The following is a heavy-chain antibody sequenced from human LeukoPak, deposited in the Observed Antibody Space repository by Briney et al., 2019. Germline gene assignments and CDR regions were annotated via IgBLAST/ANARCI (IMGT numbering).Heavy chain of an antibody. V-gene: IGHV3-30-3*01. CDR2: ISYDGSNK. CDR1: GFTFSSYA. Sequence: GGSLRLSCAASGFTFSSYAMHWVRQAPGKGLEWVAVISYDGSNKYYADSVKGRFTISRDNSKNTLYLQMNSLRAEDTAVYYCAREAAALDYWGQGTLVTVSS. D-gene: IGHD6-13*01. CDR3: AREAAALDY. J-gene: IGHJ4*02.